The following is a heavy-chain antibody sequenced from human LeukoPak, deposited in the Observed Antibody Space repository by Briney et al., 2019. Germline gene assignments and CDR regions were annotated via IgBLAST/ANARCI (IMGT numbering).Heavy chain of an antibody. CDR2: INHSGST. D-gene: IGHD3-10*01. Sequence: SETLSLTCAVYGGSFSGYYWSWIRQPPGKGLEWIGEINHSGSTNYNPSLKSRVTISVDTSKNQFSLKLSFVTAADTAVYYCARVGGSGSYYRYFDYWGQGTLVTVSS. V-gene: IGHV4-34*01. CDR3: ARVGGSGSYYRYFDY. CDR1: GGSFSGYY. J-gene: IGHJ4*02.